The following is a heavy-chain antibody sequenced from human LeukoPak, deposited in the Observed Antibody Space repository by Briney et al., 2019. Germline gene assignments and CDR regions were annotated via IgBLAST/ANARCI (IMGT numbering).Heavy chain of an antibody. V-gene: IGHV1-46*01. CDR3: ARVVGGDCSSTSCLYY. Sequence: ASVKVSCTASGYTFTSYYMHWVRQAPGQGLEWMGIINPSGGSTSYAQKFQGRVTMTRDTSTSTVYMELSSLRSEDTAVYYCARVVGGDCSSTSCLYYWGQGTLVTVSS. D-gene: IGHD2-2*01. CDR2: INPSGGST. CDR1: GYTFTSYY. J-gene: IGHJ4*02.